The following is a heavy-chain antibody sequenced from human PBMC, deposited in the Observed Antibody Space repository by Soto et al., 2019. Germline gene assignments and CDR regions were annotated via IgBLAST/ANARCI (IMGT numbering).Heavy chain of an antibody. Sequence: SVKVSCKASGGTFSSYTISWVRQAPGQGLEWMGRIIPILGIANYAQKFQGRVTITADKSTSTAYMELSSLRSEDTAVYYCARWGNYDSSGYYYWFDPWGQGTLVTVSS. CDR1: GGTFSSYT. CDR3: ARWGNYDSSGYYYWFDP. CDR2: IIPILGIA. J-gene: IGHJ5*02. V-gene: IGHV1-69*02. D-gene: IGHD3-22*01.